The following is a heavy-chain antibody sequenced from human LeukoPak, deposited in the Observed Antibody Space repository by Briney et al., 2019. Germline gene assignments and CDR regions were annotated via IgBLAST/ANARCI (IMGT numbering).Heavy chain of an antibody. Sequence: GGSLRLSRAASGFTFSSFSMNWVRQAPGKGLEWISHITGDLNTIYHADSVKGRFPVSRDNAKNSLYLQMNGLRAEDTAVYYCARKYYGSGNYFLDYWGQGTLVSVSS. J-gene: IGHJ4*02. CDR3: ARKYYGSGNYFLDY. D-gene: IGHD3-10*01. CDR1: GFTFSSFS. CDR2: ITGDLNTI. V-gene: IGHV3-48*01.